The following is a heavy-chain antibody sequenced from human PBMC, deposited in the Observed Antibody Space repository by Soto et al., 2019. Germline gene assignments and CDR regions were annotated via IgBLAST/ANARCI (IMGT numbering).Heavy chain of an antibody. D-gene: IGHD1-1*01. CDR1: GTSISSYS. V-gene: IGHV4-59*01. CDR2: IHYSGTT. J-gene: IGHJ4*02. Sequence: PSETLSPTCTVSGTSISSYSCSWIRQPPGKGLEWIANIHYSGTTNYNPSLASRVTLSVDTSKNQFSLKLSSVTAADRAMYFCASYNSNAIDYWGRGTLVTVSS. CDR3: ASYNSNAIDY.